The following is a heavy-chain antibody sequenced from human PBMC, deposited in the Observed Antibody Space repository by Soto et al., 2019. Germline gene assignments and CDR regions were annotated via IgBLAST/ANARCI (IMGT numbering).Heavy chain of an antibody. V-gene: IGHV4-38-2*02. D-gene: IGHD6-13*01. CDR3: ARGMNPQDY. Sequence: SETLSLTCNVSGFSISSGFYWGWVRQPPGKGLEWIGAIYHSGTTYVNPSRKSRVTMAIDTSKNQFSLSLASVAAADTAMYYCARGMNPQDYWGQGTLVTVSS. J-gene: IGHJ4*02. CDR1: GFSISSGFY. CDR2: IYHSGTT.